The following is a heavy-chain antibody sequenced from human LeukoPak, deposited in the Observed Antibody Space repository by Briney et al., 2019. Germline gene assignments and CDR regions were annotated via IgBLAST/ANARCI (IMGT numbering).Heavy chain of an antibody. CDR1: GFTSSNYA. CDR2: ISSSGSTI. V-gene: IGHV3-48*03. J-gene: IGHJ4*02. CDR3: ARISASGDYFDY. D-gene: IGHD3-10*01. Sequence: PGRSLRLSCAASGFTSSNYAMSWVCQAPPKGLERVSYISSSGSTIYDADSVKGRFTIARDNAKYSLYLQMNSLRAEDMAVYYCARISASGDYFDYWGQGTLVTVSS.